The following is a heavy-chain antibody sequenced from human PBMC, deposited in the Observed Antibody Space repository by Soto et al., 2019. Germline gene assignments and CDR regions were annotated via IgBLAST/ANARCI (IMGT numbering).Heavy chain of an antibody. CDR3: ARDNCSSTSCYRLYNWFDP. CDR1: GFTFTSYG. CDR2: ISYAGSNK. V-gene: IGHV3-30*03. J-gene: IGHJ5*02. Sequence: GGSLRLSCAASGFTFTSYGMHWVRQAPGKGLEWVAVISYAGSNKYYADSVKGRFTISRDNSKNTLYLQMNSLRAEDTAVYYCARDNCSSTSCYRLYNWFDPWGQGTLVTVSS. D-gene: IGHD2-2*01.